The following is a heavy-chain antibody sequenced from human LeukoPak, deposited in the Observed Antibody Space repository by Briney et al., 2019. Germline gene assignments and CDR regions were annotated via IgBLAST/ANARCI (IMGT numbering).Heavy chain of an antibody. V-gene: IGHV3-7*03. J-gene: IGHJ4*02. CDR3: AAQKRGTSRPYYFDY. CDR1: GFTFSSYE. CDR2: IKQDGSEK. D-gene: IGHD3-16*02. Sequence: GGSLRLSCAASGFTFSSYEMNWVRQAPGKGLEWVANIKQDGSEKYYVDSVKGRFTISRDNAKNSLYLQMNSLRAEDTAVYYCAAQKRGTSRPYYFDYWGQGTLLTVSS.